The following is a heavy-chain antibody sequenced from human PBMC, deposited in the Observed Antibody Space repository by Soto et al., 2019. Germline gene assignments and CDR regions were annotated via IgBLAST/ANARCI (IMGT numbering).Heavy chain of an antibody. CDR3: ARGHYGRDY. V-gene: IGHV3-7*01. Sequence: EVHLVESGGGLVQPGGSLRLSCAASESTFSQHWMSWVRQALGKGLEWVADIKPDGSEKYYVDSVKGRFTISRDNAKNSVYLQMNSLRAEDTAVYYCARGHYGRDYWGQGTLVTVSS. D-gene: IGHD4-17*01. CDR1: ESTFSQHW. J-gene: IGHJ4*02. CDR2: IKPDGSEK.